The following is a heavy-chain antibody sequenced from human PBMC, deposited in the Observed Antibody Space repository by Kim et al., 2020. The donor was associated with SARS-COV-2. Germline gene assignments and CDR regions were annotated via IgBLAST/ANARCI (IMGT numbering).Heavy chain of an antibody. Sequence: SETLSLTCTVSGGSISSSSYYWGWIRQPPGKGLEWIGSIYYSGSTYYNPSLKSRVTISVDTSKNQFSLKLSSVTAADTAVYYCAREPIAEMYYDYVWGSRKVDAFDIGGQGTMVTVSS. CDR1: GGSISSSSYY. D-gene: IGHD3-16*01. CDR2: IYYSGST. CDR3: AREPIAEMYYDYVWGSRKVDAFDI. J-gene: IGHJ3*02. V-gene: IGHV4-39*07.